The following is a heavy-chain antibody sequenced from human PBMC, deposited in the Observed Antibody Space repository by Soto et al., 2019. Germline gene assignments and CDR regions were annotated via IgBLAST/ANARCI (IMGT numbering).Heavy chain of an antibody. CDR1: GFTFSSYA. V-gene: IGHV3-23*01. J-gene: IGHJ4*02. Sequence: PGGSLRLSCAASGFTFSSYAMSWVRQAPGKGLEWVSGISGSGGSTYYADSVKGRFTISRDNSKNTLYLQMNSLRAEDTAVYYCAKDRGGCSSTSCPRRLFDYWGQGTLVTVSS. CDR2: ISGSGGST. CDR3: AKDRGGCSSTSCPRRLFDY. D-gene: IGHD2-2*01.